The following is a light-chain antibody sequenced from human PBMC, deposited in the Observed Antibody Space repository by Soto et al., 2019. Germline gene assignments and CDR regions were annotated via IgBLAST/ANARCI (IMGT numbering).Light chain of an antibody. Sequence: EIVLTQSPGTLSLSPGERATLSCRASQSVSRSYLAWYQQKPGQAPRLLIYGASSRATGIPDRFSVSGSGTDFTLTISRLEPEDFAVYYCQQYGSSSGTFGQGTKVEIK. V-gene: IGKV3-20*01. CDR2: GAS. CDR1: QSVSRSY. J-gene: IGKJ1*01. CDR3: QQYGSSSGT.